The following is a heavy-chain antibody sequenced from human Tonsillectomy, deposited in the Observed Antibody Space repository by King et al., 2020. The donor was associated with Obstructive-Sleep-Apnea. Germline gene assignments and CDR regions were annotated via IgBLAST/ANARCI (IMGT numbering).Heavy chain of an antibody. V-gene: IGHV1-24*01. D-gene: IGHD6-13*01. CDR2: FDPEDGET. CDR3: ATDLGSSSGYAFDI. Sequence: VQLVESGAEVKKPGASVKVSCKVSGYTLTELYMHWVRQAPGKGLEWMGGFDPEDGETIYAQKFQGRVTMTEDSSTDTAYMELSSLRSEDTAVYYCATDLGSSSGYAFDIWGQGTMVTVSS. J-gene: IGHJ3*02. CDR1: GYTLTELY.